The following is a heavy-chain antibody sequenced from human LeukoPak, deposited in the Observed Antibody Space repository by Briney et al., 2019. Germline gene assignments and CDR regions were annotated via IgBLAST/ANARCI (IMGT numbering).Heavy chain of an antibody. V-gene: IGHV1-18*04. J-gene: IGHJ4*02. Sequence: ASVKVSCKAPGYTFTSYGISWVRQAPGQRLQWMGWISAYNGNTNYAQKLQGRATMTTDTSTSTAYMELRSLRSECTAVYYCGRDVEGHIAFPDYWVRGTLVTVSS. CDR1: GYTFTSYG. CDR2: ISAYNGNT. CDR3: GRDVEGHIAFPDY. D-gene: IGHD3-3*02.